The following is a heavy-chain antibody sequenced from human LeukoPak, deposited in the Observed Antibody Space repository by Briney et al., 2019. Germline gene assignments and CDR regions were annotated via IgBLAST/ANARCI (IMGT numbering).Heavy chain of an antibody. CDR1: GFTLNRNT. CDR2: ISSSSSYI. Sequence: GGSLRLSCAASGFTLNRNTMNWVRQAPGKGLEGVSSISSSSSYIYYADSVKGRFTISRDNSNNSLYLQMNSLRAEDTAVYYCARGGYSGYDSYYYGMDVWGQGTTVTVSS. V-gene: IGHV3-21*01. CDR3: ARGGYSGYDSYYYGMDV. D-gene: IGHD5-12*01. J-gene: IGHJ6*02.